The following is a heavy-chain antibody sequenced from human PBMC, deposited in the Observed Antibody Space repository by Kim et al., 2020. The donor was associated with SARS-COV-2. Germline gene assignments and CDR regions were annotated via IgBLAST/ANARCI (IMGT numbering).Heavy chain of an antibody. CDR1: GDSLSGSRYY. J-gene: IGHJ4*02. Sequence: SETLSLTCTVSGDSLSGSRYYWGWIRQPPGKGLEWLASIYYTGSTYYNPTLKSRVTISQDTSKNQFSLELNSVTAADTAVYYCVDAALPTHWGQGTLVTVSA. CDR3: VDAALPTH. D-gene: IGHD6-25*01. V-gene: IGHV4-39*01. CDR2: IYYTGST.